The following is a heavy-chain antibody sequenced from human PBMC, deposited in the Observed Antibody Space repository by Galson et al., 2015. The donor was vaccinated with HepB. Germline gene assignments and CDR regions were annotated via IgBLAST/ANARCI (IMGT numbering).Heavy chain of an antibody. J-gene: IGHJ4*02. CDR2: ISVYTGNT. CDR3: ARDGSQLTTPYDFWSGYHPYYVDC. V-gene: IGHV1-18*04. Sequence: SVKVSCKASGYTFLTNGITWVRQAPGQGLEWMGWISVYTGNTYYAQNFQARVTLTTDTSTSTAYMELRSLRSDDTAVYYCARDGSQLTTPYDFWSGYHPYYVDCWGQGTLVTVSS. D-gene: IGHD3-3*01. CDR1: GYTFLTNG.